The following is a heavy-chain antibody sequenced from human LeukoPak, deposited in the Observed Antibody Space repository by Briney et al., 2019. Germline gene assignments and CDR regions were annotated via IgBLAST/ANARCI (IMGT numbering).Heavy chain of an antibody. CDR3: ARGLAVAGTFVRKNWFDP. CDR2: INHSGST. V-gene: IGHV4-34*01. D-gene: IGHD6-19*01. J-gene: IGHJ5*02. CDR1: GGSFSGYY. Sequence: ETLSLTCAVYGGSFSGYYWSWIRQPPGKGLEWIGEINHSGSTNYNPSLKSRVTISVDTSKNQFSLKLSSVTAADTAVYYCARGLAVAGTFVRKNWFDPWGQGTLVTVSS.